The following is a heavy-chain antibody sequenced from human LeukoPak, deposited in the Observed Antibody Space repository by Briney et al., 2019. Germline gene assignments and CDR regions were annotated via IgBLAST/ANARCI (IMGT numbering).Heavy chain of an antibody. CDR3: ARPGVVTGTYSFDY. Sequence: ASVKASCKASGYTVTAYYMHWVRQAPGQGLEWMGWINPNSGGTNYAQKFQGRVTMTRDTSISTAYMELSRLRSDDTAVYYCARPGVVTGTYSFDYWGQGTLVTVSS. V-gene: IGHV1-2*02. CDR2: INPNSGGT. J-gene: IGHJ4*02. CDR1: GYTVTAYY. D-gene: IGHD2-15*01.